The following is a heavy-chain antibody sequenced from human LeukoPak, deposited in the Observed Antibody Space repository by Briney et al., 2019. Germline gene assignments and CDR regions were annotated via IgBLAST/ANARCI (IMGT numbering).Heavy chain of an antibody. Sequence: GGSLRLSCAASGFTFDDYAMHWVRQAPGKGLEWVSGISWNSGSIGYADSVKGRFTISRDNAKNSLYLQMNSLRAEDMDLYYCAKDLIHSIAAPAFDIWGQGTMVTVSS. J-gene: IGHJ3*02. D-gene: IGHD6-6*01. V-gene: IGHV3-9*03. CDR1: GFTFDDYA. CDR3: AKDLIHSIAAPAFDI. CDR2: ISWNSGSI.